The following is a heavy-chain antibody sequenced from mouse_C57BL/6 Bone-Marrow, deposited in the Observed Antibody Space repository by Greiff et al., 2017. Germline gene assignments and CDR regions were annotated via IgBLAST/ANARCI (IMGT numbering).Heavy chain of an antibody. CDR2: IDPETGGT. D-gene: IGHD6-2*01. Sequence: QVQLQQSGAELVRPGASVTLSCKASGYTFTDYEMHWVKQTPVHGLEWIGAIDPETGGTAYNQKFKGKAILTADKSSSTAYMELRSLTSEDSAVYYCTREGNLFYAMDYWGQGTSVTVSS. CDR3: TREGNLFYAMDY. J-gene: IGHJ4*01. V-gene: IGHV1-15*01. CDR1: GYTFTDYE.